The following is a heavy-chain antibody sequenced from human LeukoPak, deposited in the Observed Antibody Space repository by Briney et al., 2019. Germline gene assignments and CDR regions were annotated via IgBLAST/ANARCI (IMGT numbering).Heavy chain of an antibody. Sequence: SETPSLTCAVYGGSFSGYYWSWIRQPPGKGLEWIGEINHSGSTNYNPSLKSRVTISVDTSKNQFSLKLSSVTAADTAVYYCARVIGSDYSFDYWGQGTLVTVSS. J-gene: IGHJ4*02. D-gene: IGHD4-11*01. V-gene: IGHV4-34*01. CDR2: INHSGST. CDR1: GGSFSGYY. CDR3: ARVIGSDYSFDY.